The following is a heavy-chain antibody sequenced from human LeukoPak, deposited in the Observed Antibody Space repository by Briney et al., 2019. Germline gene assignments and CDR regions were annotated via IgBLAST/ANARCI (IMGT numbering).Heavy chain of an antibody. CDR3: ARGSGLEWLVFDP. CDR2: INAGNGNT. J-gene: IGHJ5*02. CDR1: GYTFTSYA. D-gene: IGHD3-3*01. Sequence: ASVKVSCKASGYTFTSYAMHWVRQAPGQRLEWMGWINAGNGNTKYPQEFQGRVTITRDTSASTAYMELSSLRSEDMAVYYCARGSGLEWLVFDPWGQGTLVTVSS. V-gene: IGHV1-3*03.